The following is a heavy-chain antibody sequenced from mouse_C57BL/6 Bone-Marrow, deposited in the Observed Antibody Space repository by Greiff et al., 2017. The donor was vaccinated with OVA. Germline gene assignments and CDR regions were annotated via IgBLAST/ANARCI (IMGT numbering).Heavy chain of an antibody. CDR2: IDPSDSYT. Sequence: QVQLQQPGAELVRPGTSVKLSCKASGYTFTSYWMHWVKQRPGQGLEWIGVIDPSDSYTNYNQKFKGKATLTVDTSSSTAYMQLSSLTSEDSAVYYCARWSKWYFDVWGTGTTVTVSS. D-gene: IGHD2-5*01. CDR3: ARWSKWYFDV. V-gene: IGHV1-59*01. CDR1: GYTFTSYW. J-gene: IGHJ1*03.